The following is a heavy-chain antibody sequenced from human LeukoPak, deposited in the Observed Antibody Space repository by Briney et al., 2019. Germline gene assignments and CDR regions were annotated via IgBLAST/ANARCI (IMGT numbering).Heavy chain of an antibody. Sequence: GGSLRLSCAASGFIFSTNDMSWVRQTPGKGLEWVSAISGRTGATYYTDSVRGRFTISRDNSKNTLYLQMHSLRAEDTAIYFRAKGGYFAFDFWGQGTTVIVSS. V-gene: IGHV3-23*01. D-gene: IGHD2-2*03. CDR1: GFIFSTND. CDR2: ISGRTGAT. J-gene: IGHJ3*01. CDR3: AKGGYFAFDF.